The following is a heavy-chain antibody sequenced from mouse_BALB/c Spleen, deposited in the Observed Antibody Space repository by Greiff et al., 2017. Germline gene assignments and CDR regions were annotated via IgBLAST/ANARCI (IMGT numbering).Heavy chain of an antibody. Sequence: EVKVVESGGGLVKPGGSLKLSCAASGFTFSDYYMYWVRQTPEKRLEWVATISDGGSYTYYPDSVKGRFTISRDNAKNNLYLQMSSLKSEDTAMYYCARVDYYGSSYVAMDYWGQGTSVTVSS. J-gene: IGHJ4*01. CDR3: ARVDYYGSSYVAMDY. D-gene: IGHD1-1*01. CDR2: ISDGGSYT. CDR1: GFTFSDYY. V-gene: IGHV5-4*02.